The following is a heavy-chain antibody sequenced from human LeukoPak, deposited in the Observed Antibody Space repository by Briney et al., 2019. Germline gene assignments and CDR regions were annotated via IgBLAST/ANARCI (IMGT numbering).Heavy chain of an antibody. D-gene: IGHD3-10*01. Sequence: SETLSLTCTVYGGSFSGYYWSWIRQPPGKGLEGSGEINHSGSTNYNPSLKSRVTISVDTSKNQFYLKLSDVTAADTAVYYCARGPNGSGSYYKPWGQGTLVTVSS. CDR2: INHSGST. CDR1: GGSFSGYY. J-gene: IGHJ5*02. V-gene: IGHV4-34*01. CDR3: ARGPNGSGSYYKP.